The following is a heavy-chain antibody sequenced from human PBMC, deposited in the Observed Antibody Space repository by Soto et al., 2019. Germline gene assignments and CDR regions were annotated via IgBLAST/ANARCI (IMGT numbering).Heavy chain of an antibody. CDR3: ARDPIHGSGLFDA. J-gene: IGHJ5*02. CDR2: IWYDGINK. D-gene: IGHD3-10*01. CDR1: GLTFSTYG. V-gene: IGHV3-33*01. Sequence: QVQLVESGGGVVQPGRSLRLSCAASGLTFSTYGMHWVRQSPGKGLEWVAFIWYDGINKKYADSVKGRFTISRDNSKNMVFWEMNSLRVEDTAVYHCARDPIHGSGLFDAWGQGTLVTVSS.